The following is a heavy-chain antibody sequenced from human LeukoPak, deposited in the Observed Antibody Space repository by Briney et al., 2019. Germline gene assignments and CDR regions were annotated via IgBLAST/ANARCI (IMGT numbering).Heavy chain of an antibody. V-gene: IGHV4-61*02. Sequence: SETLSLTCTVSGGSISSGSYYWSWIRQPAEKGLEWIGRIYTSGSTNYNPSLKSRVTISVDTSKNQFSLKLSSVTAADTAVYYCARSGSYGTGYWGQGTLVTVSS. J-gene: IGHJ4*02. CDR1: GGSISSGSYY. CDR2: IYTSGST. CDR3: ARSGSYGTGY. D-gene: IGHD1-26*01.